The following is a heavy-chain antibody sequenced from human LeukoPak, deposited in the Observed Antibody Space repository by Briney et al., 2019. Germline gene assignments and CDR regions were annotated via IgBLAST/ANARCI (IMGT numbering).Heavy chain of an antibody. Sequence: GGSLRLSCTGSGFTFGDYAMTWVRQAPGKGLEWVGFIRSQIYGGTPEYAASVKGRFTISRDDSEGVAYLQMNSLRAEDTAVYYCARDPGRSGWDYWGQGALVTVSS. CDR2: IRSQIYGGTP. J-gene: IGHJ4*02. V-gene: IGHV3-49*04. CDR3: ARDPGRSGWDY. D-gene: IGHD6-19*01. CDR1: GFTFGDYA.